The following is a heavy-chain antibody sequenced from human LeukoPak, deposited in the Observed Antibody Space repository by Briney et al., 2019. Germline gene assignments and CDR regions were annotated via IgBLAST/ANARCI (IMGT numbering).Heavy chain of an antibody. CDR1: GGSISSSSYY. J-gene: IGHJ4*02. D-gene: IGHD3-22*01. Sequence: SETLSLTCTVSGGSISSSSYYWGWIRQPPGKGLEWIGSIYHSGSTYYNPSLKSRVTISVDTSKNQFSLKLSSVTAADTAVYYCARDWRGGDSSGIDYWGQGTLVTVSS. CDR3: ARDWRGGDSSGIDY. V-gene: IGHV4-39*07. CDR2: IYHSGST.